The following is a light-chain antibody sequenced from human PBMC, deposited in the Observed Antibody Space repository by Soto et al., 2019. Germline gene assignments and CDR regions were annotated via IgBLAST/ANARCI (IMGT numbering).Light chain of an antibody. Sequence: DIQMTQSPSTLSASVGDRVTITCRASQSISSWLAWYQQKPGKAPKLLFYKASSLESEVPSRFSGSGSGTEFTLTISSLQPDDFATYYCQQYNSYSYTFAQGTKLEIK. J-gene: IGKJ2*01. CDR2: KAS. CDR1: QSISSW. CDR3: QQYNSYSYT. V-gene: IGKV1-5*03.